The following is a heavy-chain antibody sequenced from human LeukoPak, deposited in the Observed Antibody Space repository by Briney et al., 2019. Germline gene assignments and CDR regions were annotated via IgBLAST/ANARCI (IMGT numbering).Heavy chain of an antibody. D-gene: IGHD6-19*01. CDR2: IYSGGST. Sequence: GGSLRLSCAASGFTVSSNYMSWVRQAPGKGLEWVSVIYSGGSTYYADSVKGRFTISRDNSKNTLYLQMKSLKAEDTAVYYCARERNLEIAVAGTIFNYWGQGTLVTVSS. CDR1: GFTVSSNY. CDR3: ARERNLEIAVAGTIFNY. J-gene: IGHJ4*02. V-gene: IGHV3-66*01.